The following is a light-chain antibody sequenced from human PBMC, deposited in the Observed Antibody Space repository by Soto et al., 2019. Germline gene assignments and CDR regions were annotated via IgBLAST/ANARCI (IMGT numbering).Light chain of an antibody. CDR2: KDS. Sequence: ELTQPPSVSVSPGQTARITCSGDALPKQYAYWYQQKPGQAPVLVIYKDSERPSGIPERFSGSSSGTTVTLTISGVQAEDEADYYCQSADSSGTWVFGGGTKLTVL. CDR1: ALPKQY. CDR3: QSADSSGTWV. J-gene: IGLJ3*02. V-gene: IGLV3-25*03.